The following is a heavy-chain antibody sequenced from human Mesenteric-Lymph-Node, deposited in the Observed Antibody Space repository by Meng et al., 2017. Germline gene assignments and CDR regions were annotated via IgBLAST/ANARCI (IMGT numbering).Heavy chain of an antibody. CDR2: IYSSGST. CDR3: ARDRRGVATVDY. Sequence: QVQLQEAGPGLGKPSQTLSLTGTVTGGSISSGDYYWSWIRQPPGKGLEWIGYIYSSGSTYYNPSLKSRITISVDTSKNQFSLRLTSVTAADTAVYYCARDRRGVATVDYWGQGTLVTVSS. V-gene: IGHV4-30-4*01. CDR1: GGSISSGDYY. J-gene: IGHJ4*02. D-gene: IGHD5-12*01.